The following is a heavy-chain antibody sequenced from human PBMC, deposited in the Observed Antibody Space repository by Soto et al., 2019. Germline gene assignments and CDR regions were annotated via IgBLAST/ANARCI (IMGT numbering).Heavy chain of an antibody. CDR2: IYYSGST. J-gene: IGHJ3*02. CDR1: TRSISSLCYY. D-gene: IGHD1-26*01. Sequence: SETLSLTCTLSTRSISSLCYYWSWIRQHPGKGLEWIGYIYYSGSTYYNPSLKSRVTISVDTSKNQFSLKLSSVSAADTAVYDCARAMGGLGADAFDIWGQGTMVTVSS. CDR3: ARAMGGLGADAFDI. V-gene: IGHV4-31*03.